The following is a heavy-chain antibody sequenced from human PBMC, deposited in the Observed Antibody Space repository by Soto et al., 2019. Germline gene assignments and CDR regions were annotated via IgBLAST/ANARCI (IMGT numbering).Heavy chain of an antibody. D-gene: IGHD2-21*02. J-gene: IGHJ4*02. Sequence: ASETLSLTCTVSGGSISSYYWSWIRQPPGKGLEWIGYIYYSGSTNYNPSLKSRVTISVDTSKNQFSLKLSSVTAADTAVYYCARVVTNRFDYWSQGTLVTVSS. V-gene: IGHV4-59*01. CDR2: IYYSGST. CDR1: GGSISSYY. CDR3: ARVVTNRFDY.